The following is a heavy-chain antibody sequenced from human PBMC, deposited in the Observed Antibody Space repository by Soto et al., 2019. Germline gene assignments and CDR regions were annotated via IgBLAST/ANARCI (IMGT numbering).Heavy chain of an antibody. D-gene: IGHD4-17*01. J-gene: IGHJ4*02. CDR2: ISSSGSTI. V-gene: IGHV3-48*03. Sequence: EVQLVESGGGLVQPGGFLRLSCAASGFTFSSYEMNWVRQAPGKGLEWVSYISSSGSTIYYADSVKGRFTISRDNAKNSLYLQMNSLRAEDTAVYYCARGAGYGDLFDYWGQGTLVTVSS. CDR3: ARGAGYGDLFDY. CDR1: GFTFSSYE.